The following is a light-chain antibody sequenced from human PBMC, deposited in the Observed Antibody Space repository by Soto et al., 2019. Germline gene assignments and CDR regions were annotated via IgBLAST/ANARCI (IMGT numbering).Light chain of an antibody. V-gene: IGKV3-20*01. CDR1: QSVSNNY. CDR2: GAS. J-gene: IGKJ2*01. Sequence: EVVLTQSPGTLSLSPGERATLSCRASQSVSNNYLAWYQQKPGQAPRLLIYGASSRATGIPDRFSGSGSGTDFTLTISRLEPEDLAVYYCQQYGSSPLTFGQGTKLEI. CDR3: QQYGSSPLT.